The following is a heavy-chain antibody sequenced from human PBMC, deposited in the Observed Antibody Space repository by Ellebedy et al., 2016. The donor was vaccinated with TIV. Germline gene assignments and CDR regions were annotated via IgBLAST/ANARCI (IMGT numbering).Heavy chain of an antibody. D-gene: IGHD1-26*01. CDR2: IRSKANSYAT. J-gene: IGHJ4*02. V-gene: IGHV3-73*01. Sequence: GGSLRLSXAASGFTFSGSAMHWVRQASGKGLEWVGRIRSKANSYATAYAESVKGRFTISRDDSKSTAYLQMNSLKTEDTAVYYCARSIVGPTTLLSDFGYWGQGTLVTVSS. CDR1: GFTFSGSA. CDR3: ARSIVGPTTLLSDFGY.